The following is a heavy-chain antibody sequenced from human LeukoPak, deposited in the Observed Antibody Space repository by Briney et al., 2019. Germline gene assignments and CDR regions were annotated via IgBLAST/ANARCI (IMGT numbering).Heavy chain of an antibody. Sequence: GGSLRLSCVASGFTFSHYWMSGVRQAPGKGLEWVANIKEDGSIEDYVDSVKGRFTVSRDNAKNSLYLEMNSLRVEDTAVYYCVSQQVAPPWGQGTLVIVSS. CDR3: VSQQVAPP. D-gene: IGHD5-12*01. V-gene: IGHV3-7*01. CDR1: GFTFSHYW. J-gene: IGHJ5*02. CDR2: IKEDGSIE.